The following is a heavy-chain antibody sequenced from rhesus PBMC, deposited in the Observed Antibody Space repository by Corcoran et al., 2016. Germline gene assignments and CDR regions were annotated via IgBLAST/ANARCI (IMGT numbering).Heavy chain of an antibody. Sequence: QVRLQQWGEGLVKPSETLSLTCAVYGGSISASFWTWIRQPPGKGLEWIGNIDFNTASTNYNPSLKNRVTFSKDTSKNQFSLKLNSVTAADTAVYYCASVDYGSGFPDFWGQGVLVTVSS. CDR3: ASVDYGSGFPDF. V-gene: IGHV4-73*01. D-gene: IGHD3-28*01. CDR2: IDFNTAST. CDR1: GGSISASF. J-gene: IGHJ4*01.